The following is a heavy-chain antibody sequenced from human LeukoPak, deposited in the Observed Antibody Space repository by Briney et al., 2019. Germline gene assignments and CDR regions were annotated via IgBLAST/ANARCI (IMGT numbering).Heavy chain of an antibody. V-gene: IGHV3-66*01. J-gene: IGHJ3*02. CDR1: GFTFSTSW. D-gene: IGHD3-22*01. Sequence: GGSLRLSCVASGFTFSTSWMNWVRQAPGKGLEWVSVIYSGGSTYYADSVKGRFTISRDNSKNTLYLQMNSLRAEDTAVYYCARRGYYYDSSGYPDAFDIWGQGTMVTVSS. CDR3: ARRGYYYDSSGYPDAFDI. CDR2: IYSGGST.